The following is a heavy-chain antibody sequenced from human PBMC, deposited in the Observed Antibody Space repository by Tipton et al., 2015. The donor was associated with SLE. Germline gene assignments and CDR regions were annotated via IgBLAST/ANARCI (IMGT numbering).Heavy chain of an antibody. CDR1: GGSFSGYY. V-gene: IGHV4-34*01. CDR3: ARRHSSSWYFDY. Sequence: TLSLTCAVYGGSFSGYYWNWIRQPPGKGLEWIGSIHYGGSTFHNPSLKSRVTLSIDMSNNQFSLILTSMTAADTAVYYCARRHSSSWYFDYWGQGALVTVSS. J-gene: IGHJ4*02. D-gene: IGHD6-13*01. CDR2: IHYGGST.